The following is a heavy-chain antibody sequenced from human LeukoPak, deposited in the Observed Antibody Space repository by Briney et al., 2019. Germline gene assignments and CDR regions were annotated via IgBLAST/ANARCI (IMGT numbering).Heavy chain of an antibody. Sequence: GGSLRLSCAASGFTFSSYDMHWVRQATGKGLEWVSAIGTAGDTYYPGSVKGRFTISRENAKNSLYLQMNSLRAGDTAVYYRAREIPKAYCGGDCSDYGMDVWGQGTTVTVSS. D-gene: IGHD2-21*02. CDR3: AREIPKAYCGGDCSDYGMDV. CDR2: IGTAGDT. CDR1: GFTFSSYD. V-gene: IGHV3-13*01. J-gene: IGHJ6*02.